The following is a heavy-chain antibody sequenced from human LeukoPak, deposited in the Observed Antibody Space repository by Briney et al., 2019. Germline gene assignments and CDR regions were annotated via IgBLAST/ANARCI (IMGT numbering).Heavy chain of an antibody. D-gene: IGHD2-21*01. CDR3: ARLVYSLDGCGYNSFDP. Sequence: PSETLSLTCAVSGGAISSNYWSWIRQPPGKGLEWIGYIHTSGSTNYIPSLKSRVSISVDTSKNQFSLKLSSVTAADTAVYYCARLVYSLDGCGYNSFDPWGQGTLVTVSP. CDR1: GGAISSNY. V-gene: IGHV4-4*09. J-gene: IGHJ5*02. CDR2: IHTSGST.